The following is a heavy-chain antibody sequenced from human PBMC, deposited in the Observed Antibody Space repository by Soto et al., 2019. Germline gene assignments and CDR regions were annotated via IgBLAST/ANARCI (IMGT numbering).Heavy chain of an antibody. D-gene: IGHD3-3*01. J-gene: IGHJ6*03. CDR1: GGSISSYY. V-gene: IGHV4-59*08. CDR3: ARATTYDFPMDV. CDR2: IYYSGST. Sequence: SETLSLTCTVSGGSISSYYWSWIRQPPGKGLEWIGYIYYSGSTNYNPSLKSRVTISVDTSKNQFSLKLSSVTAADTAVYYCARATTYDFPMDVWGKGTTVTVSS.